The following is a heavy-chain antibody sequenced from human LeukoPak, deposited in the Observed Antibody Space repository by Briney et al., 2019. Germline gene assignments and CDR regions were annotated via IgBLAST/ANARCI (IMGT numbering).Heavy chain of an antibody. J-gene: IGHJ4*02. CDR3: VYGDYDY. Sequence: SETLSLTCTVSGGFLSDYYWSWIRQPPGKGLERIGYIYYSGSTNYNPSLKSRVTISVDTSKNQFSLKLSSVTAADTAVYYCVYGDYDYWGQGTMVTVSS. CDR1: GGFLSDYY. D-gene: IGHD4-17*01. V-gene: IGHV4-59*01. CDR2: IYYSGST.